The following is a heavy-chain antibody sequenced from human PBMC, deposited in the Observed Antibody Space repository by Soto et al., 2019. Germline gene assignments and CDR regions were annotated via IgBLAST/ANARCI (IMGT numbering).Heavy chain of an antibody. J-gene: IGHJ3*02. V-gene: IGHV4-34*01. D-gene: IGHD6-13*01. Sequence: SETLSLTCAVYGLYFSGYYWSWIRQPTGKGLEWIGEINHSGSTNYNPSLKSRVTISVDTSKNQFSLKLSSVTAADTAVYYCAFTHSVGIATFRAFDIWGQGTMVTVSS. CDR2: INHSGST. CDR3: AFTHSVGIATFRAFDI. CDR1: GLYFSGYY.